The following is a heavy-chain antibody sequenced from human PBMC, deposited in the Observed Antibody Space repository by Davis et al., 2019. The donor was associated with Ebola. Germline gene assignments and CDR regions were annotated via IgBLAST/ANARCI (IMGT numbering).Heavy chain of an antibody. CDR3: ARDRDDYDLLTGFYTDYFDY. CDR1: GFTFSGYS. V-gene: IGHV3-21*06. Sequence: GGSLRLSCAASGFTFSGYSMNWVRQAPGKGLEWVSSITKTSDYIYYADSVKGRFTISRDNAKNSVFLQMNSLRAEDTAVYYCARDRDDYDLLTGFYTDYFDYWGQGTLVTVSS. J-gene: IGHJ4*02. CDR2: ITKTSDYI. D-gene: IGHD3-9*01.